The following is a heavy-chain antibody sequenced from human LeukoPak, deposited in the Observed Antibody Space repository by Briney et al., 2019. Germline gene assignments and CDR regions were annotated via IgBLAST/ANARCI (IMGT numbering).Heavy chain of an antibody. Sequence: GGSLRLSCGASGFTFNDYGMNWVRQAPGKGLEWVGRIKSKTDGGTTDYAAPVKGRFTISRDDSKNTLYLEMNSLKTEDTAMYYCTTLRGFGNGFDPWGQGTLVTVSS. V-gene: IGHV3-15*01. J-gene: IGHJ5*02. CDR1: GFTFNDYG. D-gene: IGHD3-10*01. CDR3: TTLRGFGNGFDP. CDR2: IKSKTDGGTT.